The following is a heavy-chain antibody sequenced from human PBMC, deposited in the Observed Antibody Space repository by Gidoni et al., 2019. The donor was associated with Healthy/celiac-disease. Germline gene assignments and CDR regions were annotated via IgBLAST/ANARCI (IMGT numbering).Heavy chain of an antibody. CDR2: INHSGST. D-gene: IGHD6-13*01. CDR3: ARGLFRSTSPLYRISWPYYFDY. Sequence: QVQLQQWGAGLLKPSETLSLTCAVYGGSFSGYYWPWTRQPPGKGLEWIGQINHSGSTYYNPSLKSRVTISLDTSKSQFSLRLTSVTAADTAVYYCARGLFRSTSPLYRISWPYYFDYWGQGTLVTVSS. CDR1: GGSFSGYY. J-gene: IGHJ4*02. V-gene: IGHV4-34*01.